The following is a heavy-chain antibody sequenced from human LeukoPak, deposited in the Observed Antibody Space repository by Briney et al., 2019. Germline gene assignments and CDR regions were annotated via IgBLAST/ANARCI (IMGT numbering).Heavy chain of an antibody. V-gene: IGHV3-23*01. CDR3: ANLVTVGA. CDR1: GFTFSSYG. Sequence: GGTLRLSCAASGFTFSSYGMSWVRQAPGKGLEWVSSISSRDGSTYYADSVKGRFTISRDNSKNTLYLQMNSLRAEDTAVYYCANLVTVGAWGKGTTVTISS. J-gene: IGHJ6*04. CDR2: ISSRDGST. D-gene: IGHD1-26*01.